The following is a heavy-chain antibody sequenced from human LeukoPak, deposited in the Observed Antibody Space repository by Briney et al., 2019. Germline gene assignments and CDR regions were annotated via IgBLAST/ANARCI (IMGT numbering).Heavy chain of an antibody. CDR1: GFTFSSYW. V-gene: IGHV3-7*01. CDR2: IKQDGSEK. D-gene: IGHD6-13*01. J-gene: IGHJ6*02. Sequence: PGGSLRLSCAASGFTFSSYWMSWVRQAPRKGLEWVANIKQDGSEKYYVDSVKGRFTISRDNAKNSLYLQMNSLRAEDTAVYYCARVAIAAAGTWLYLHYYYYYGMDVWGQGTTVTVSS. CDR3: ARVAIAAAGTWLYLHYYYYYGMDV.